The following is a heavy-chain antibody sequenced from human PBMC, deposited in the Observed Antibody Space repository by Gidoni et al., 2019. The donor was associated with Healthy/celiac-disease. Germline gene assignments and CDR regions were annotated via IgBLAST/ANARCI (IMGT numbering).Heavy chain of an antibody. J-gene: IGHJ4*02. V-gene: IGHV3-21*01. Sequence: EVQLVESGGGLVKPGWSLRLSCAASGFTFSSYSMNWVRQAPGKGLEWVSSISSSRSYIYYADSVKGRFTISRDNAKNSLYLQMNSLRAEDTAVYYCARGGITMIVVGYFDYWGQGTLVTVSS. CDR2: ISSSRSYI. CDR1: GFTFSSYS. D-gene: IGHD3-22*01. CDR3: ARGGITMIVVGYFDY.